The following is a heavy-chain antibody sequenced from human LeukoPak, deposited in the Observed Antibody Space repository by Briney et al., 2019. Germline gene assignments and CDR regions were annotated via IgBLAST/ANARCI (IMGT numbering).Heavy chain of an antibody. J-gene: IGHJ4*02. CDR2: IYYSGST. CDR1: GGSISSYY. CDR3: ARAAGGDGYNSYFDY. D-gene: IGHD5-24*01. Sequence: SETLSLTCTVSGGSISSYYWSWIRQPPGKGLEWIGYIYYSGSTNYNPSLKSRVTISVDTSKNQFSLKLSSVTAADTAVYYCARAAGGDGYNSYFDYWGQGTLVTVSS. V-gene: IGHV4-59*01.